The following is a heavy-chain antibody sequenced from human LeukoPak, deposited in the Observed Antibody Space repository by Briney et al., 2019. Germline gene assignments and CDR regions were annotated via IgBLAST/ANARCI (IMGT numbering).Heavy chain of an antibody. Sequence: ASVKVSCKASGYTFTSYAMNWVRQAPGQGLEWMGWINTNTGNPTYAQGFTGRFVFSLDTSVSTAYLQISSLKAEDTAVYYCARGDDYSSVRGGAYYYYYYMDVWGKGTTVTVSS. V-gene: IGHV7-4-1*02. CDR1: GYTFTSYA. CDR2: INTNTGNP. CDR3: ARGDDYSSVRGGAYYYYYYMDV. D-gene: IGHD4-11*01. J-gene: IGHJ6*03.